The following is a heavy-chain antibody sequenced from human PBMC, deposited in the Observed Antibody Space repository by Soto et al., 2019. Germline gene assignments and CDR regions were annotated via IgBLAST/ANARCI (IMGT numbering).Heavy chain of an antibody. CDR2: IIPIFGTA. CDR3: AARSEYCSSTSCYSDY. CDR1: GGTFSSYA. V-gene: IGHV1-69*13. J-gene: IGHJ4*02. Sequence: ASVKVSCKASGGTFSSYAISWVRQAPGQGLEWMGGIIPIFGTANYAQKFQGRVTITADESTSTAYMELSSLRSEDTAVYYCAARSEYCSSTSCYSDYWGQGTLVTVSS. D-gene: IGHD2-2*01.